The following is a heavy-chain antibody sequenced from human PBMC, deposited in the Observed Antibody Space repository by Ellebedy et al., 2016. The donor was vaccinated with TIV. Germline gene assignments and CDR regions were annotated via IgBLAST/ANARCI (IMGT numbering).Heavy chain of an antibody. V-gene: IGHV3-21*01. CDR1: GFTFSSYS. Sequence: GESLKISCAASGFTFSSYSMNWVRQAPGKGLEWVSSISSSSSYIYYADSVKGRFTISRDNAKTSLFLQMNSLRADDTAIYYCARACFGVACYFDHWGQGTLVTVSS. J-gene: IGHJ4*02. D-gene: IGHD3-3*01. CDR2: ISSSSSYI. CDR3: ARACFGVACYFDH.